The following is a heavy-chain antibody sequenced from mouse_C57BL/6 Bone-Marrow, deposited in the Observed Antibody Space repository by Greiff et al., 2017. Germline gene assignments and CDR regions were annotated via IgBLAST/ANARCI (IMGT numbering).Heavy chain of an antibody. V-gene: IGHV5-15*01. CDR3: ARPSPYYYAMDY. CDR2: ISNLAYSI. CDR1: GFTFSDYG. J-gene: IGHJ4*01. Sequence: EVQLVESGGGLVQPGGSLKLSCAAPGFTFSDYGMAWVRQAPRKGPEWVAFISNLAYSIYSADTVTGRFTSSRENAKNTLYLEMSSLRSEDTAMYYCARPSPYYYAMDYWGQGTSVTVSS.